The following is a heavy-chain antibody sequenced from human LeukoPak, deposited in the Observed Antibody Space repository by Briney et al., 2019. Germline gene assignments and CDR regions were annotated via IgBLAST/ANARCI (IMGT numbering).Heavy chain of an antibody. D-gene: IGHD6-13*01. J-gene: IGHJ4*02. Sequence: SETLSLTCTVSGFSITTDYYWAWIRQPPGKGLEWIGYIYHSGSTYYNPSLKSRVTISVDRSKNQFSLKLSSVTAADTAVYYCARADSSSWSYFDYWGQGTLVTVSS. V-gene: IGHV4-38-2*02. CDR2: IYHSGST. CDR3: ARADSSSWSYFDY. CDR1: GFSITTDYY.